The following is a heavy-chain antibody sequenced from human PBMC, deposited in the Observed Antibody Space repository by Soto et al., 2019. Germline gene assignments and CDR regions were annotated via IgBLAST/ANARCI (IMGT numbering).Heavy chain of an antibody. CDR3: ARHVTAAPIDY. Sequence: QVQLQESGPGLVKPSETLSLTCTVSGGSISSYYWSWIRQPPGKGLEWIGYIYYNGSTNYNPSPKSRVTLSVDTSKNQFSLKLSSVTAADTAVYYCARHVTAAPIDYWGQGTLVTVSS. V-gene: IGHV4-59*01. D-gene: IGHD2-2*01. J-gene: IGHJ4*02. CDR2: IYYNGST. CDR1: GGSISSYY.